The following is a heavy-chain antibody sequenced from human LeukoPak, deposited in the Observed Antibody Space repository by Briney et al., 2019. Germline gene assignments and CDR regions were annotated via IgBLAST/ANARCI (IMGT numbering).Heavy chain of an antibody. CDR1: GYTCTNYG. CDR3: ARDRQDYYDSSGYFDN. CDR2: ISAKNGNT. D-gene: IGHD3-22*01. J-gene: IGHJ4*02. V-gene: IGHV1-18*01. Sequence: ASVKVSCKASGYTCTNYGISWVRQAPGQGLQWMGWISAKNGNTKYAEKFQGRGTMTTDTSTNTAYMELRSLRSDDTAVYYCARDRQDYYDSSGYFDNWGQGTLVTVSS.